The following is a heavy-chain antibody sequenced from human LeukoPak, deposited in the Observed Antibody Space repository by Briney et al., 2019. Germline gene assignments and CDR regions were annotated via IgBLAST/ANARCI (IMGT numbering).Heavy chain of an antibody. CDR2: IYNSGGT. Sequence: SETLSLTCTVSGGSVSSYYWYWIRQSAGKGLEWIGRIYNSGGTNYNPSLMSRATASLDTSKNQFSLKLSSVTAADTAIYYCARGGSHGQFWSGHDAFDFWGQGTMVTVSS. V-gene: IGHV4-4*07. CDR3: ARGGSHGQFWSGHDAFDF. D-gene: IGHD3-3*02. J-gene: IGHJ3*01. CDR1: GGSVSSYY.